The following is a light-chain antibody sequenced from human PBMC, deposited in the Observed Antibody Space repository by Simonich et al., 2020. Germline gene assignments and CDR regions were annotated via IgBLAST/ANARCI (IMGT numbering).Light chain of an antibody. V-gene: IGKV4-1*01. CDR1: QSVLYSSNNTNI. J-gene: IGKJ1*01. Sequence: DIVMTQSPDSLAVSLGERATINCKSSQSVLYSSNNTNILAWYQQKPGQPPKLLIYWASTRESGVPDRFSGSGSGTDFTLTISSLQAEDVAVYYCQQYYSTPPWTFGQGTKVEIK. CDR3: QQYYSTPPWT. CDR2: WAS.